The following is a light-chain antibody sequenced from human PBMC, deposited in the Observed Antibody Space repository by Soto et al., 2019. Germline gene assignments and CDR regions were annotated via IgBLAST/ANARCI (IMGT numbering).Light chain of an antibody. Sequence: EIVLTQSPGTLSLSPGERATLSCRASQSVSGTYLAWYQHKPGQAPRLLIYGASNRATGIPDRFSGSGSGTDFTLTISRLDPEDFAVYYCQQYVSSPPYTFGQGTKLEIK. CDR1: QSVSGTY. J-gene: IGKJ2*01. V-gene: IGKV3-20*01. CDR3: QQYVSSPPYT. CDR2: GAS.